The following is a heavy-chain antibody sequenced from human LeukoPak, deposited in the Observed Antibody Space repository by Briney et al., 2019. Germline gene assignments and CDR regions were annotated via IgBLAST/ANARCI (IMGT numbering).Heavy chain of an antibody. J-gene: IGHJ5*02. CDR2: IYYSGST. CDR3: ARGFGEFSNWFDP. Sequence: SETLSLTCTVSGGSISSGGYYWSWIRQHPGTGLEWIGYIYYSGSTYYNPSLKSRVTISVDTSKNQFSLKLSSVTAADTAVYYCARGFGEFSNWFDPWGQGTLVTVSS. D-gene: IGHD3-10*01. CDR1: GGSISSGGYY. V-gene: IGHV4-31*03.